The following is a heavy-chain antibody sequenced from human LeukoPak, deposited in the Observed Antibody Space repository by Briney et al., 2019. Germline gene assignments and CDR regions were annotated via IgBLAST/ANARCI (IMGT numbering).Heavy chain of an antibody. CDR1: GYTFTGYY. V-gene: IGHV1-2*02. CDR3: ARNYDSSGYYYYFDY. Sequence: SVKGSCKASGYTFTGYYMHWVRQAPGRGLEWMGWINPNSGGTNYAQKFQGRVTMIRDTSISTAYMELSRLRSDDTAVYYCARNYDSSGYYYYFDYWGQGTLVTVSS. CDR2: INPNSGGT. J-gene: IGHJ4*02. D-gene: IGHD3-22*01.